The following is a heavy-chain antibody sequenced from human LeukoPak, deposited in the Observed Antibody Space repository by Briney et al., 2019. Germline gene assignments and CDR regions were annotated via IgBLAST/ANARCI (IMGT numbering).Heavy chain of an antibody. D-gene: IGHD5-24*01. J-gene: IGHJ4*02. CDR1: GGSINNSGYY. V-gene: IGHV4-31*03. Sequence: SETLSLTCTVSGGSINNSGYYWSWIRQHPGKGLEWIGYIYYSGSSYYNPSLRSRVTISVDTSKNHFSLKLSSVTAADTAVYYCARNRDGYNSFDYWGQGTLVTVSS. CDR2: IYYSGSS. CDR3: ARNRDGYNSFDY.